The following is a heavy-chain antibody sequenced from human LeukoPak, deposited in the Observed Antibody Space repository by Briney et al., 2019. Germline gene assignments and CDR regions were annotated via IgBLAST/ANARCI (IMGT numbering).Heavy chain of an antibody. D-gene: IGHD3-22*01. J-gene: IGHJ4*02. CDR1: GFSFSTYA. V-gene: IGHV3-23*01. Sequence: PGGSLRLSCAASGFSFSTYAMSWARQAPGKGLEWVSAISGSGGSTDYADSVKGRFTISRDNSKNTLYLQMNSLRAEDTAVYYCAKEGQLSSGYYYNYWGQGTLVTVSS. CDR2: ISGSGGST. CDR3: AKEGQLSSGYYYNY.